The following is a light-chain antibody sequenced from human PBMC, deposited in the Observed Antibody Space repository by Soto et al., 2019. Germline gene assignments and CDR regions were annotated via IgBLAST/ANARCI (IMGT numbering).Light chain of an antibody. V-gene: IGKV1-39*01. CDR3: QQSYSTPIT. CDR2: KAS. CDR1: QDINVY. J-gene: IGKJ5*01. Sequence: DIQMTQSPSSVSASIGDTVTITCRASQDINVYLNWYQQKPGEVPKLLIYKASTLKSGVPSRFSGSGSGTDFTLTISSLQPEDFATYYCQQSYSTPITFGQGTRLEIK.